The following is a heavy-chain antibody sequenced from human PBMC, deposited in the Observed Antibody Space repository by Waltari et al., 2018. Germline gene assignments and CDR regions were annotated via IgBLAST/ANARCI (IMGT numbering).Heavy chain of an antibody. CDR1: GGSISSGSYY. V-gene: IGHV4-61*09. D-gene: IGHD1-1*01. CDR3: ARERKATTRVWDY. CDR2: IYTSGST. J-gene: IGHJ4*02. Sequence: QVQLQESGPGLVKPSQTLSLTCTVSGGSISSGSYYWSWIRQPAGKRLEWIGYIYTSGSTHYNPSLKSRVTISVDTSKNQFSLKLSSVTAADTAVYYCARERKATTRVWDYWGQGTLVTVSS.